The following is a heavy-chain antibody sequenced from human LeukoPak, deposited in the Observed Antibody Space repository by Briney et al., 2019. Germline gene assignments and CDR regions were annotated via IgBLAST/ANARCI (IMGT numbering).Heavy chain of an antibody. CDR3: AVGRRIAAAGTGGRFDY. Sequence: GGSLRLSCAASGLIVSSHYMSWVRQAPGKGLEWVSVIYNDGSAFYADSVKGRFTISRDNSKNTLYLQMNSLRAEDTAVYYCAVGRRIAAAGTGGRFDYWGQGTLVTVSS. CDR2: IYNDGSA. CDR1: GLIVSSHY. D-gene: IGHD6-13*01. J-gene: IGHJ4*02. V-gene: IGHV3-53*01.